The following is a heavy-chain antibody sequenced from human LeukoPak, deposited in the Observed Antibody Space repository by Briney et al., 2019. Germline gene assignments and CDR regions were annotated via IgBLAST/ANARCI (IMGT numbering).Heavy chain of an antibody. CDR2: MNPNSGNT. D-gene: IGHD3-3*01. Sequence: ASVKVSCKASGYTFTSCDINWVRQATGQGLEWMGWMNPNSGNTGYAQKFQGRVTITRNTSISTAYMELSSLRSEDTAVYYCARGTFDYDFWSGYPRREGYYMDVWGKGTTVTVSS. CDR1: GYTFTSCD. V-gene: IGHV1-8*03. CDR3: ARGTFDYDFWSGYPRREGYYMDV. J-gene: IGHJ6*03.